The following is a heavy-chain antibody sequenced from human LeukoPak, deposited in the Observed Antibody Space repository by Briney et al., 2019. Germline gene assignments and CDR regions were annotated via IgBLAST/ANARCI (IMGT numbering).Heavy chain of an antibody. Sequence: ASVKVSCKASGYTFTGYYMHWVRQAPGQGLEWMGWINPNSGGTNYAQKFQGWVTMTRDTSISTANMELSRLRSEDTAVYYCARDQNVLRFLEWSPDFDYWGQGTLVTVSS. D-gene: IGHD3-3*01. CDR1: GYTFTGYY. CDR2: INPNSGGT. CDR3: ARDQNVLRFLEWSPDFDY. V-gene: IGHV1-2*04. J-gene: IGHJ4*02.